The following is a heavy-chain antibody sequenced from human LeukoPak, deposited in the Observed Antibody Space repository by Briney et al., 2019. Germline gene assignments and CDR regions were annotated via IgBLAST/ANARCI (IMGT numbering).Heavy chain of an antibody. Sequence: GGSLRLSCAASGFTFGSYAMHWVRQSPGKGLEWVALICYDGINKYYADSVKGRFTISGDNSKNTLYLQMNSLRAEDTAVYYCARAYGDYEGEYFDYWGQGTLVTVSS. J-gene: IGHJ4*02. CDR1: GFTFGSYA. V-gene: IGHV3-33*01. CDR2: ICYDGINK. CDR3: ARAYGDYEGEYFDY. D-gene: IGHD4-17*01.